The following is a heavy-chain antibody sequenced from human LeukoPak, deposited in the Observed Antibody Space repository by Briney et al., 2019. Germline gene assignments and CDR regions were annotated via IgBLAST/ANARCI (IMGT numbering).Heavy chain of an antibody. J-gene: IGHJ4*02. V-gene: IGHV1-69*06. CDR1: GGTFSSYA. D-gene: IGHD1-26*01. Sequence: ASVKVSCKASGGTFSSYAISRVRQAPGQGLEWMGGIIPIFGTANYAQKFQGRVTMTEDTSTDTAYMGLSSLRSEDTAVYYCATGGGSYPFDYWGQGTLVTVSS. CDR3: ATGGGSYPFDY. CDR2: IIPIFGTA.